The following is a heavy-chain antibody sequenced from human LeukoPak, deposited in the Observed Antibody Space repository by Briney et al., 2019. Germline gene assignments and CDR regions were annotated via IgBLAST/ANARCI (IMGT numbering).Heavy chain of an antibody. Sequence: GSLRLSCAASGFIFSSYAMHWVRQAPGKGLEWVAVISYDGSNKYYADSVKGRFTISRDNSKNTLYLQMNSLRAEDTAVYYCARVTSSSYYFDYWGQGTLVTVSS. CDR3: ARVTSSSYYFDY. D-gene: IGHD6-6*01. CDR1: GFIFSSYA. CDR2: ISYDGSNK. V-gene: IGHV3-30*14. J-gene: IGHJ4*02.